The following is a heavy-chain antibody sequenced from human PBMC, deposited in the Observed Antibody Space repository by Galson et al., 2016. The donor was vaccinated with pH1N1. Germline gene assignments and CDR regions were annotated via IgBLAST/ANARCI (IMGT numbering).Heavy chain of an antibody. CDR2: ISSRSSRYT. V-gene: IGHV3-11*06. J-gene: IGHJ3*02. D-gene: IGHD1-26*01. CDR1: GFTFSDYY. CDR3: AASGSYDAFDI. Sequence: SLRLSCAASGFTFSDYYMYWIRQAPGKGLEWVSFISSRSSRYTNYAHSVKGRFTISRDNAKNSLYLQINSLRAEDTALYYCAASGSYDAFDIWGQGTMVTVSS.